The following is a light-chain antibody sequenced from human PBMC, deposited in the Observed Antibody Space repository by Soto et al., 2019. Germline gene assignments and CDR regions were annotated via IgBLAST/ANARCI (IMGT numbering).Light chain of an antibody. Sequence: DIQMTQSLSSLSASVGDTVTITCRASQSISNSLSWYQQKPGKAPKFLIYVPSNLQRGVPSRFSGSGSVTDFTLTISSLKPENAATYYCHQTFNPPYTFGQVTKLEIK. CDR1: QSISNS. V-gene: IGKV1-39*01. CDR2: VPS. CDR3: HQTFNPPYT. J-gene: IGKJ2*01.